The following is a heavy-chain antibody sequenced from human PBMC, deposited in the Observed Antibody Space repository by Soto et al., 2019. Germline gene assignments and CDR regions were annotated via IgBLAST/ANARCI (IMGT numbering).Heavy chain of an antibody. V-gene: IGHV1-69*08. Sequence: QVQLVQSGAEVKKPGSSVKVSCKASGGTFSRYSITWVRQAPGHGLEWIGRIIPILGIASYGEKFQGRVTTTADESTSTACGELGSLRSDDTAVYYCAREDRDRETGLVPAAIDAMDVLGQATTVTAAS. J-gene: IGHJ6*02. CDR1: GGTFSRYS. CDR3: AREDRDRETGLVPAAIDAMDV. D-gene: IGHD2-2*01. CDR2: IIPILGIA.